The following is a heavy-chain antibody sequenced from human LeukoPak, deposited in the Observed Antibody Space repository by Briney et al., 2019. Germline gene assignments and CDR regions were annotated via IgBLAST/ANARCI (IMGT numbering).Heavy chain of an antibody. Sequence: PGGSLRLSCAGSGFPFSIYGMNWVRQAPGKGLEWVSGISPGGGPTYYADSVKGRFTISRDNSKNTLYLQMNSLRAEDTAVYYCAKGITMVRGVIRNWFDPWGQGTLVTVSS. D-gene: IGHD3-10*01. CDR2: ISPGGGPT. CDR3: AKGITMVRGVIRNWFDP. J-gene: IGHJ5*02. V-gene: IGHV3-23*01. CDR1: GFPFSIYG.